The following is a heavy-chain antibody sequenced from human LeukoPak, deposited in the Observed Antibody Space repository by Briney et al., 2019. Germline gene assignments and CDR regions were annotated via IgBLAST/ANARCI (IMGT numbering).Heavy chain of an antibody. V-gene: IGHV4-39*01. CDR1: GGSISSSSYS. CDR3: ARHSLWPPFDY. CDR2: IYYSGST. Sequence: SETLSLTCTVSGGSISSSSYSWGWIRQPPGKGLEWIGSIYYSGSTYYNPSLKSRVTISVDTSKNQFSLKLSSVTAADTAVYYCARHSLWPPFDYWGQGTLVTVSS. J-gene: IGHJ4*02. D-gene: IGHD3-10*01.